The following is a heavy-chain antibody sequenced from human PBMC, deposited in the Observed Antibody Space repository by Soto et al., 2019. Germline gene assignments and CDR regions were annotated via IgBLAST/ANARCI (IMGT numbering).Heavy chain of an antibody. J-gene: IGHJ4*02. D-gene: IGHD1-7*01. CDR3: ARDLDGGNWNSDFDY. CDR1: GGTFSSYA. CDR2: IIPIFGTA. Sequence: QVQLVQSGAEVKKPGSSVKVSCKASGGTFSSYAISWVRQAPGPGLEWMGGIIPIFGTANYAQKFQGRVTITADESTSTAYMELSSLRSEDTAVYYCARDLDGGNWNSDFDYWGQGTLVTVSS. V-gene: IGHV1-69*01.